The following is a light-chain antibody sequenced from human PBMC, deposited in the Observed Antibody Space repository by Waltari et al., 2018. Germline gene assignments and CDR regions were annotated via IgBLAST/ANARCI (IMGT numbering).Light chain of an antibody. J-gene: IGLJ2*01. CDR1: NSDIGTYNF. V-gene: IGLV2-23*02. Sequence: QSALTQPASVPGSPGQSITIPCTGSNSDIGTYNFVSWSQQHPDKAPKLMIYDVSKRPSGVSNRFSGSKSGNTASLTISGLQAEDEADYYCCSHTGGSTFVIFGGGTKLTVL. CDR3: CSHTGGSTFVI. CDR2: DVS.